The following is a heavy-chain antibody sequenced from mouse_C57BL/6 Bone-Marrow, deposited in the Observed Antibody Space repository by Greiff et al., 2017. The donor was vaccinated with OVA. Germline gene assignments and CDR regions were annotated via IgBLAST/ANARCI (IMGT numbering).Heavy chain of an antibody. CDR1: GYTFTSYW. V-gene: IGHV1-61*01. D-gene: IGHD1-1*01. CDR2: IYPSDSET. J-gene: IGHJ4*01. CDR3: ASSITTVMDY. Sequence: VQLQQPGAELVRPGSSVKLSCKASGYTFTSYWMDWVKQSPGQGLEWIANIYPSDSETHYPHKLQDKATLTVDKSSSTAYMQLSSLTSEDSSVYYCASSITTVMDYWGQGTSVTVSS.